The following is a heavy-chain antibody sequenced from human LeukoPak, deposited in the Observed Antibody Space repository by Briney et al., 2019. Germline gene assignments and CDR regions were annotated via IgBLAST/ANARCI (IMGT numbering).Heavy chain of an antibody. Sequence: SETLSLTCTVSGGSISSSTYYWGWIRQPPGKGLEWIGSIYYSGSTYYNPSLKSRVTISVDTSKNQFSLKLSSVTAADTAVYYCARTNRYSRNFDYWGQGTLVTVSS. CDR3: ARTNRYSRNFDY. J-gene: IGHJ4*02. CDR2: IYYSGST. CDR1: GGSISSSTYY. V-gene: IGHV4-39*01. D-gene: IGHD6-13*01.